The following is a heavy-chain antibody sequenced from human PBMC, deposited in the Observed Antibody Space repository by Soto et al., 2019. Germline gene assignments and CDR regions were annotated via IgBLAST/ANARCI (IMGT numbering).Heavy chain of an antibody. Sequence: RASVKVSCKASGGTFSSYAISWVRQAPGQGLEWMGGIIPILGTANYAQNFQGRVTIAADESTNTAYMELSSLRSEDTAVYYCARDLGSGWYNYWGQGTLVTVSS. V-gene: IGHV1-69*13. D-gene: IGHD6-19*01. CDR1: GGTFSSYA. J-gene: IGHJ4*02. CDR2: IIPILGTA. CDR3: ARDLGSGWYNY.